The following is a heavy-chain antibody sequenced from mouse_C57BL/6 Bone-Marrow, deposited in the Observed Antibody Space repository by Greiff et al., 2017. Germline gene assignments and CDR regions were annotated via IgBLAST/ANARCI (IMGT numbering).Heavy chain of an antibody. Sequence: EVKLMESGGGLVQPGGSMKLSCVASGFTFSNYWMNWVRQSPEKGLEVVAQIRLKSDNYATHYAESVKGRFTISRDDSKSSVYLQMNNLRAEDTGIYYCTVDYDGYYAMDYWGQGTSVTVSS. CDR3: TVDYDGYYAMDY. CDR1: GFTFSNYW. CDR2: IRLKSDNYAT. J-gene: IGHJ4*01. V-gene: IGHV6-3*01. D-gene: IGHD2-4*01.